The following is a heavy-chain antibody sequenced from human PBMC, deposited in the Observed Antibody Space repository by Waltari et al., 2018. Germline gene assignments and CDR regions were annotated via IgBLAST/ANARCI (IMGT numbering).Heavy chain of an antibody. Sequence: EVQLVESGGGLVQPGRSLRLSCTASGFTFGDYAMSWVRQAPGKGLEWVAFIRSKAYGGTTEYAASVKGRFTISRDDSKSIAYLQMNSLKTEDTAVYYCSRVGGSGIVGHTLYFDYWGQGTLVTVSS. CDR1: GFTFGDYA. D-gene: IGHD1-26*01. CDR2: IRSKAYGGTT. CDR3: SRVGGSGIVGHTLYFDY. V-gene: IGHV3-49*04. J-gene: IGHJ4*02.